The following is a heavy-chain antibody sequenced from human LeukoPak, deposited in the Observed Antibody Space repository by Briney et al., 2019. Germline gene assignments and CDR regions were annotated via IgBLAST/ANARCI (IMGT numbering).Heavy chain of an antibody. V-gene: IGHV3-53*01. D-gene: IGHD6-19*01. CDR3: ARGKLVAGYFDY. CDR2: IYSGGST. Sequence: PGGSLRLSCAASGFTVSNNYMSWVRQAPGKGPEWVSVIYSGGSTYYADSVRGRFTISRDNSKNTLYLQMNSLRAEDTAVYYCARGKLVAGYFDYWGQGTLVTVSS. J-gene: IGHJ4*02. CDR1: GFTVSNNY.